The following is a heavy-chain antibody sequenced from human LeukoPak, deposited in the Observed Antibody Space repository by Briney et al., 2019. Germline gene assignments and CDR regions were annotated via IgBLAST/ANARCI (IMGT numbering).Heavy chain of an antibody. Sequence: GGSLRLSCAASGFTFTSYAMNWVRQTPGKGLEWVSGISSSGGSTYFADSVKGRFTISRDNSKNTLYLQMNSLRAEDTAVYYCARDRGGAAGPYYYMDVWGKGTTVTVSS. J-gene: IGHJ6*03. CDR1: GFTFTSYA. CDR2: ISSSGGST. V-gene: IGHV3-23*01. CDR3: ARDRGGAAGPYYYMDV. D-gene: IGHD6-13*01.